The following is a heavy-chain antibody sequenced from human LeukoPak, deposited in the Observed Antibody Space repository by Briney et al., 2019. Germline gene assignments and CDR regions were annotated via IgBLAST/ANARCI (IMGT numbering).Heavy chain of an antibody. CDR1: GFTFSSYS. D-gene: IGHD2-2*01. CDR3: ARETERQLLSNPFDI. CDR2: ISSSSSYI. J-gene: IGHJ3*02. V-gene: IGHV3-21*01. Sequence: GGSLRLSCVASGFTFSSYSMNWVRQAPGKGLEWVSSISSSSSYIYYADSVKGRFTISRDNSKNTLYLQMDSLRPEDTAVYYCARETERQLLSNPFDIWGQGTMVTVSS.